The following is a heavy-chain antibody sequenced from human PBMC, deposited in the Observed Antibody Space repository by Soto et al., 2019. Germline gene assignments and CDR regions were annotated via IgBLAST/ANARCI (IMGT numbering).Heavy chain of an antibody. CDR2: MSYSGST. CDR3: ATMGTPATGLYYFDN. J-gene: IGHJ4*02. D-gene: IGHD1-7*01. CDR1: GGSISSGNYY. V-gene: IGHV4-30-4*01. Sequence: QVQLQESGPGLVKPSQTLSLTCTVSGGSISSGNYYWSWIRQPPGKGLEWIGFMSYSGSTSYNASLKRRVTISVDTSNSQFPLNLSFVTAADTAVYYCATMGTPATGLYYFDNWGQGTLVTVSS.